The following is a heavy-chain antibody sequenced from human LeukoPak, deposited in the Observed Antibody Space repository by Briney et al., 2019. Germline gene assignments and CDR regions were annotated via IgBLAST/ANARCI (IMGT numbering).Heavy chain of an antibody. CDR2: ISYDESNK. CDR1: RFTFSNYA. CDR3: ARSYTNYYDSSGYYYNYGMDV. J-gene: IGHJ6*02. D-gene: IGHD3-22*01. Sequence: PGRSLRLSCAASRFTFSNYAMHWVRQAPGKGLEGVAVISYDESNKYYADSVKGRFTISRDNSRNTVYMEMNSLRAEDTAVYYCARSYTNYYDSSGYYYNYGMDVWGQGTTVTVSS. V-gene: IGHV3-30-3*01.